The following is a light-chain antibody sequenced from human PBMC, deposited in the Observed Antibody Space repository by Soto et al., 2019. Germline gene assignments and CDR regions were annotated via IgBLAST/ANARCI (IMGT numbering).Light chain of an antibody. CDR1: QSVDIN. CDR3: QQYRGWPRT. V-gene: IGKV3D-15*01. J-gene: IGKJ1*01. CDR2: GAS. Sequence: EIVLTQSPATLSVSPGERVTLSCRASQSVDINLAWYQQKPGQAPRLLIYGASTRATDMPGRFRGSGAGAEFTLTISSLQPEDSAVYYCQQYRGWPRTFGQGTKVEIK.